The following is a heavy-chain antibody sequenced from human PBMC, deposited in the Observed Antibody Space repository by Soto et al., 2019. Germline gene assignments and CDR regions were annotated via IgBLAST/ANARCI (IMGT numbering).Heavy chain of an antibody. CDR2: IYYSGST. CDR3: ARLGDSSSVYYYYYMDV. D-gene: IGHD6-6*01. Sequence: SETLSLTCTVSGGSISSYYWVWIRQPPGKGLEWIGYIYYSGSTNYNPSLKSRVTISVDTSKNQFSLKLSSVTAADTAVYYCARLGDSSSVYYYYYMDVWGKGTTVTVSS. J-gene: IGHJ6*03. V-gene: IGHV4-59*08. CDR1: GGSISSYY.